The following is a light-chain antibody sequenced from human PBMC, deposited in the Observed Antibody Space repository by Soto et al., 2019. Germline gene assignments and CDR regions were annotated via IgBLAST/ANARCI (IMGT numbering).Light chain of an antibody. CDR3: QQYYSNSYT. Sequence: DIVMSQSPDSVAVSLGERATINCKSSQSVSYTSGGKNYLAWYQQKPGQPPQLLISWASTRESGVPDRFSGSGSGTDFTLTISSLQAEDVAVYYCQQYYSNSYTFGQGTKLEIK. V-gene: IGKV4-1*01. CDR2: WAS. J-gene: IGKJ2*01. CDR1: QSVSYTSGGKNY.